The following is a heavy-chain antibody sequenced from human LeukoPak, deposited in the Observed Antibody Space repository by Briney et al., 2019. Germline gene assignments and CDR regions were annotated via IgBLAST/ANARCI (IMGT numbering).Heavy chain of an antibody. CDR2: IGYNSGSI. CDR3: AKELSVTGMSPPDY. J-gene: IGHJ4*02. D-gene: IGHD1-20*01. CDR1: GFTFGDYA. Sequence: PGGSLRLSCAASGFTFGDYAMHWVRHAPGKGLEWVSGIGYNSGSIGYADSVRGRFTISRDNARNSLYLQMNSLRAEDTALYYCAKELSVTGMSPPDYWGQGTLLTVSS. V-gene: IGHV3-9*01.